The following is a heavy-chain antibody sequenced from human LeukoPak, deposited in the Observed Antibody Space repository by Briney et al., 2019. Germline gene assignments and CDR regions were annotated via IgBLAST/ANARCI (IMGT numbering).Heavy chain of an antibody. Sequence: ASVKVSCKASGYTFISYGISWVRQAPGQGLEWMGRINPNSGGTNYAQKFQGRVTMTRDTSISTAYMELSRLRSDDTAVYYCARAYYYDSSGEDAFDIWGQGTMVTVSS. J-gene: IGHJ3*02. D-gene: IGHD3-22*01. CDR2: INPNSGGT. CDR3: ARAYYYDSSGEDAFDI. V-gene: IGHV1-2*06. CDR1: GYTFISYG.